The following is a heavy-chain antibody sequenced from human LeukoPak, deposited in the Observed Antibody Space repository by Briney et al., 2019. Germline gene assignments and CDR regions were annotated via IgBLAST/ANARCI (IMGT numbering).Heavy chain of an antibody. CDR3: ARLSWNYVLRGAFDI. D-gene: IGHD1-7*01. Sequence: GGSLRLSCAASGFTFSSYAMHWVRQAPGKGLEWVAVISYDGSNKYYADSVKGRFTISRDNSKNTLYLQMNSLRAEDTAVYYCARLSWNYVLRGAFDIWGQGTMVTVSS. J-gene: IGHJ3*02. V-gene: IGHV3-30-3*01. CDR2: ISYDGSNK. CDR1: GFTFSSYA.